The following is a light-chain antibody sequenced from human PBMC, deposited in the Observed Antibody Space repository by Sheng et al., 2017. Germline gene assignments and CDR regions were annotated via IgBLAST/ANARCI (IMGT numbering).Light chain of an antibody. CDR1: NIGSKS. CDR3: HVWDSSSDHYV. J-gene: IGLJ1*01. V-gene: IGLV3-21*03. Sequence: SYVLTQPPSVSVAPGKAASISCGGNNIGSKSVYWYQQKPGQAPVLVVYDDSDRPSGIPERFSGSNSGDTATLTISWVEAGDEADYYCHVWDSSSDHYVFGTGTTVTVL. CDR2: DDS.